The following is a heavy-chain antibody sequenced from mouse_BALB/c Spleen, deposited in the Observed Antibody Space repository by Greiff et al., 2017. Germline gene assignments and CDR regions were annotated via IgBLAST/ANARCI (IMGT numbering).Heavy chain of an antibody. Sequence: QVQLQQPGAELVKPGASVKLSCKASGYTFTSYWMHWVKQRPGQGLEWIGEINPSNGRTNYNEKFKSKATLTVDKSSSTAYMQLSSLTSEDSAVYYCARWMVVAPYYFDYWGQGTTLTVSS. D-gene: IGHD1-1*01. V-gene: IGHV1S81*02. J-gene: IGHJ2*01. CDR1: GYTFTSYW. CDR2: INPSNGRT. CDR3: ARWMVVAPYYFDY.